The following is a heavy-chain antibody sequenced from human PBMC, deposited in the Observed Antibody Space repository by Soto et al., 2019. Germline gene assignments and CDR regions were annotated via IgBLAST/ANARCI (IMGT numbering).Heavy chain of an antibody. D-gene: IGHD3-3*01. CDR3: ARSYVDLYYDFWSGYPDFDY. V-gene: IGHV1-3*01. Sequence: GASVKVSCKASGGRFTSYARHWVRQAPGQRLEWMGWINAGNGNTKYSQKFQGRVTITRDTSASTAYMELSSLRSEDTAVYYCARSYVDLYYDFWSGYPDFDYWGQGTLVTVSS. CDR1: GGRFTSYA. J-gene: IGHJ4*02. CDR2: INAGNGNT.